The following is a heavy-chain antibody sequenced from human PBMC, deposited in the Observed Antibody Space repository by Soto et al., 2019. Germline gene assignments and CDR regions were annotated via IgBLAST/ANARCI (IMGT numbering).Heavy chain of an antibody. J-gene: IGHJ4*02. CDR2: IDYNGVT. Sequence: PSETLSLTCTVSGGSIYRSGYNWGWIRQPPGRGLEWIGNIDYNGVTYSNPSLKSRVTISRDTSKNQFSLKLTSVTAADTALYYCGKVLVGATGHTDSDSWGPGTLVPASS. D-gene: IGHD2-15*01. V-gene: IGHV4-39*01. CDR1: GGSIYRSGYN. CDR3: GKVLVGATGHTDSDS.